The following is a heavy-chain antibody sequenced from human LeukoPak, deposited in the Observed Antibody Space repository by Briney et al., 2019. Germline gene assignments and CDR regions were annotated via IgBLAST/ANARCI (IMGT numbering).Heavy chain of an antibody. Sequence: PSETLSLTCAVYGGSFSGYYWSWIRQPPAKGVEWIGEINHRGSTNYNPSLKSRVTMSLDTSKNQFSLKVSSVTAADTAVYFCARGGTYYDFWSSDYWGQGSLVTVSS. CDR2: INHRGST. CDR1: GGSFSGYY. CDR3: ARGGTYYDFWSSDY. J-gene: IGHJ4*02. D-gene: IGHD3-3*01. V-gene: IGHV4-34*01.